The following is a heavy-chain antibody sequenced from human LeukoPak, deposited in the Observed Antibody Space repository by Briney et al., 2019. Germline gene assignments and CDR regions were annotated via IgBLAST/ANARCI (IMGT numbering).Heavy chain of an antibody. D-gene: IGHD6-19*01. J-gene: IGHJ3*01. CDR2: IYSGGST. CDR3: ASPDLYSSGWYGYAFDV. Sequence: GGSLRLSCVDSGFSVGPYYLSWVRQAPGKGLEWVSVIYSGGSTYYADSVKGRFTIFRDNSKNTLYLQMNSLRAEDTAVYYCASPDLYSSGWYGYAFDVWGQGTMVTVSS. CDR1: GFSVGPYY. V-gene: IGHV3-66*01.